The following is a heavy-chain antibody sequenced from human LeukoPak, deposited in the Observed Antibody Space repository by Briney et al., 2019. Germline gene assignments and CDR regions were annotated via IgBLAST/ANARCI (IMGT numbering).Heavy chain of an antibody. CDR1: GGSISSYY. D-gene: IGHD3-3*01. Sequence: SETLSLTCTVSGGSISSYYWSWIRQPPGKGLEWIGCIYYSGSTYYNPSLKSRVTISVDTSKNQFSLKLSSVTAADTAVYYCARGRYYDFWSGAYPAFDIWGQGTMVTVSS. CDR3: ARGRYYDFWSGAYPAFDI. CDR2: IYYSGST. V-gene: IGHV4-59*06. J-gene: IGHJ3*02.